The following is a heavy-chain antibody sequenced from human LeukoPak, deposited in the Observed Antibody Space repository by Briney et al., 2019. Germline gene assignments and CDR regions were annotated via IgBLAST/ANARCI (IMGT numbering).Heavy chain of an antibody. CDR2: ISAYNGNT. CDR1: GYTFTSYG. D-gene: IGHD1-7*01. CDR3: ARDVNWNYFRWFDP. J-gene: IGHJ5*02. V-gene: IGHV1-18*01. Sequence: ASVKLSCKASGYTFTSYGISWVRQAPGQGLEWMGWISAYNGNTHYAQKLQGRVTMTTDTSTSTACMELRSLRSDDTAVYYCARDVNWNYFRWFDPWGQGTLVTVSS.